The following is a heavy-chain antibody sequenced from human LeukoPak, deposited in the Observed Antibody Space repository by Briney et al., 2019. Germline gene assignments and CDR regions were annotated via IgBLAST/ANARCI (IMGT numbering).Heavy chain of an antibody. D-gene: IGHD6-19*01. CDR1: GFTFSSYG. CDR3: AKTREQWLQKGEFDY. CDR2: ISYDGSNK. J-gene: IGHJ4*02. V-gene: IGHV3-30*18. Sequence: PGGSLRLSCAASGFTFSSYGMHWVRQAPGKGLEWVAVISYDGSNKYYADSVKGRFTISRDNSKNTLYLQMNSLRAEDTAVYYCAKTREQWLQKGEFDYWGQGTLVTVSS.